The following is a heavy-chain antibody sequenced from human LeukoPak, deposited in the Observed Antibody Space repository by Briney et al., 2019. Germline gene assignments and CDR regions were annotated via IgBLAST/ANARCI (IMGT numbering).Heavy chain of an antibody. V-gene: IGHV3-23*01. D-gene: IGHD2-2*01. CDR3: AKRVPRGDIVVVPVFDY. J-gene: IGHJ4*02. CDR1: GFIFTTHA. CDR2: ISGSGGST. Sequence: GGSLRLSCAASGFIFTTHAMSWVRQAPGKGLEWVSAISGSGGSTYYADSVKGRFTISRDNSKNTLYLQMNSLRAEDTAVYYCAKRVPRGDIVVVPVFDYWGQGTLVTVSS.